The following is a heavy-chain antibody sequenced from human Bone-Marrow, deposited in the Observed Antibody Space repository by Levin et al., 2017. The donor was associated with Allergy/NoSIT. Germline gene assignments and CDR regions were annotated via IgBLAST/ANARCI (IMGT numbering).Heavy chain of an antibody. J-gene: IGHJ6*02. D-gene: IGHD3-3*01. Sequence: ASVKVSCKASGYTFTGYYMHWVRQAPGQGLEWMGWINPNSGGTNYAQKFQGRVTMTRDTSISTAYMELSRLRSDDTAVYYCARDEVKDFWSGPIYYYYGMDVWGQGTTVTVSS. CDR3: ARDEVKDFWSGPIYYYYGMDV. CDR1: GYTFTGYY. CDR2: INPNSGGT. V-gene: IGHV1-2*02.